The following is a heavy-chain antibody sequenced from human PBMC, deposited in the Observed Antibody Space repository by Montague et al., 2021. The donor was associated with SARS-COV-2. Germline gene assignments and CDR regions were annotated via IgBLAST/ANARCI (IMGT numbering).Heavy chain of an antibody. D-gene: IGHD3-22*01. Sequence: SETLSLTCTVSGGSINSSSYYWGWLRQPPGQGLEWIGNIFYTGSTYYTPYLKSPVTISADTSKNHFSLSLSSVTAAATAVYYCARHPYFYDSTHDFDIWGPGTMVTVSA. CDR3: ARHPYFYDSTHDFDI. CDR1: GGSINSSSYY. J-gene: IGHJ3*02. V-gene: IGHV4-39*01. CDR2: IFYTGST.